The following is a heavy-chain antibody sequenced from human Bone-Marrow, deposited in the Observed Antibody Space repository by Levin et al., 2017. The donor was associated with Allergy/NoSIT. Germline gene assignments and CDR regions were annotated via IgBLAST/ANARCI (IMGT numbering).Heavy chain of an antibody. V-gene: IGHV3-23*01. Sequence: GGSLRLSCAASGFTFDSYAMAWVRQAPGKGLEWVSSISGSGHSTFFADSVMGRFTISRDNSESTLYLQMGSLTTDDTAVYYCARPVDMAMVVDAFDIWGQGTMVTVSS. D-gene: IGHD5-18*01. CDR3: ARPVDMAMVVDAFDI. CDR1: GFTFDSYA. CDR2: ISGSGHST. J-gene: IGHJ3*02.